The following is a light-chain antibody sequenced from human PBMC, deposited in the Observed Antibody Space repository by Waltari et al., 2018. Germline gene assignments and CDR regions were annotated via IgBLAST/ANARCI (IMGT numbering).Light chain of an antibody. V-gene: IGKV3-20*01. J-gene: IGKJ1*01. CDR1: ERIRRA. Sequence: VLTQSPATLSFSPGERATLSCRASERIRRALAWYQQKPGQAPRLLIYGASTRATGIPDRFSGSGSGTDFSLTISRLEPEDFEVYYCQHYVRLPVTFGQGTRVEI. CDR2: GAS. CDR3: QHYVRLPVT.